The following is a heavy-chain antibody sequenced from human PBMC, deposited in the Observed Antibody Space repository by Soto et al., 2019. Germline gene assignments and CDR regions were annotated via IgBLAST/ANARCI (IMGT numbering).Heavy chain of an antibody. J-gene: IGHJ6*02. CDR3: ARDGDITMVRGETYYYYYGMDV. V-gene: IGHV1-18*01. CDR2: ISAYNGNT. CDR1: GYTFTSYG. Sequence: GSSVKVSCKASGYTFTSYGISWVRQAPGQGLEWMGWISAYNGNTNYAQKLQGRVTMTTDTSTSTAYMELRSLRSDDTAVYYCARDGDITMVRGETYYYYYGMDVWGQGTTVTVSS. D-gene: IGHD3-10*01.